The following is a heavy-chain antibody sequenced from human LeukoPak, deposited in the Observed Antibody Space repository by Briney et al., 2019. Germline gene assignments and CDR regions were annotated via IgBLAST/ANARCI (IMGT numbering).Heavy chain of an antibody. J-gene: IGHJ6*02. CDR2: ITYNSGTI. CDR1: GFTFRSYA. V-gene: IGHV3-48*01. CDR3: AKRLDYYYGMDV. Sequence: GGSLRLSCAASGFTFRSYAMQWVRQAPGKGLEWVSYITYNSGTIFYADSVKGRFTISRDNSKNTLYLQMNSLRAEDTAVYYCAKRLDYYYGMDVWGHGTTVTVSS.